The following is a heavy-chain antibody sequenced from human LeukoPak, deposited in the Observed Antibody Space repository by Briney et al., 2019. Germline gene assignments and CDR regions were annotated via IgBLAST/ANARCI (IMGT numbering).Heavy chain of an antibody. D-gene: IGHD1-26*01. CDR3: ARDKVVGATYLDY. CDR1: GFPLNDYA. Sequence: GGSLRLSCAVFGFPLNDYAMHWVRQAPGKGLEWVAGMSSDAFNKWYGDTVRGRFTISRDTSKNTLYLQMNSLRVEDTAVYYCARDKVVGATYLDYWGQGTLVTVSA. J-gene: IGHJ4*02. V-gene: IGHV3-30*03. CDR2: MSSDAFNK.